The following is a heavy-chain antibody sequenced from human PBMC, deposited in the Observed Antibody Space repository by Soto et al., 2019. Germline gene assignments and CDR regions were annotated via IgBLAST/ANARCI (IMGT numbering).Heavy chain of an antibody. Sequence: QAQMVQSGAEVQKPGASVKVSCRTSGYTFTTYGVSWVREAPGQGLEWMGWISGYNGDITYAERLRCRLTSNTATSASTAYMCLRVLRPEDTAVYFCGRDVRLLRLCRTTSCYLAAWGHGPLVTVSS. V-gene: IGHV1-18*01. J-gene: IGHJ5*01. CDR2: ISGYNGDI. D-gene: IGHD6-19*01. CDR1: GYTFTTYG. CDR3: GRDVRLLRLCRTTSCYLAA.